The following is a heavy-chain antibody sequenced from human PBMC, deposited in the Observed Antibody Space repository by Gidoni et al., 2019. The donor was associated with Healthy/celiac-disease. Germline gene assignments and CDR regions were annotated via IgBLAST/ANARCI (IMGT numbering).Heavy chain of an antibody. CDR3: LRYCSGGSCYRAFDY. J-gene: IGHJ4*02. V-gene: IGHV3-23*01. D-gene: IGHD2-15*01. CDR1: GFTFSSYA. CDR2: IRGSGGST. Sequence: EVQLLESGGGLVQPGGALRLSCAASGFTFSSYAMSWVRQAPGKGLEWVSAIRGSGGSTYYADPVKGRFTISRDNSKNTLYLQMNSLRAEDTAVYYCLRYCSGGSCYRAFDYWGQGTLVTVSS.